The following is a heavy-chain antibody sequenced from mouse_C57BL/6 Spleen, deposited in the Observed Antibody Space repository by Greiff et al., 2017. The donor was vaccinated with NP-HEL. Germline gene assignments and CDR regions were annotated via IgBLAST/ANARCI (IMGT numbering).Heavy chain of an antibody. D-gene: IGHD2-1*01. V-gene: IGHV1-82*01. CDR2: IFPGDGDT. CDR1: GYAFSSSW. Sequence: VQLQQSGPELVKPGASVKISCKASGYAFSSSWMNWVKQRPGKGLEWIGRIFPGDGDTNYNGKFKGKATLTADKSSSTAYMQLSSLTSEDSAVYFCAREGDYYGSDRVAYWGQGTMVTVSS. J-gene: IGHJ3*01. CDR3: AREGDYYGSDRVAY.